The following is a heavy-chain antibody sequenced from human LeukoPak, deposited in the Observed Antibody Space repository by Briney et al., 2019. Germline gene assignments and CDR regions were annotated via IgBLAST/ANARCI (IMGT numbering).Heavy chain of an antibody. D-gene: IGHD3-10*01. CDR1: GYTFTGYY. Sequence: ASVKVSCKASGYTFTGYYMHWVRQAPGQGLEWMGWINPNSGGTNYAQKFQGRVTMTRDTSISTAYMELSRLRSDDTAVYYCARGLGSGSLGTRDDYWGQGTLVTVSS. CDR3: ARGLGSGSLGTRDDY. V-gene: IGHV1-2*02. CDR2: INPNSGGT. J-gene: IGHJ4*02.